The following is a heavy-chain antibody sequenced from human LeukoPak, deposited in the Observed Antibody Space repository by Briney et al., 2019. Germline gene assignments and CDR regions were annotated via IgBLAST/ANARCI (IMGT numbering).Heavy chain of an antibody. Sequence: QPGRCLRLSCSTSGFTFGEHAVSWFRQAPGRGLEWVGFIRRNDHGGTTEFAASVKGRFIISRDDSKNIAYLQMNSLKTEDTAMYFCSRQQRDGYYFFDHWGQGTLVTVSS. CDR1: GFTFGEHA. J-gene: IGHJ4*02. V-gene: IGHV3-49*03. D-gene: IGHD5-24*01. CDR2: IRRNDHGGTT. CDR3: SRQQRDGYYFFDH.